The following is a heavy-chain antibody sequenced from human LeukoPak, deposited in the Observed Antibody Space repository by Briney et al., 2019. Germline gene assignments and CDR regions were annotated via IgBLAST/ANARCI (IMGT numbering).Heavy chain of an antibody. V-gene: IGHV3-30*18. CDR2: ISYDGSNK. CDR3: AKDYDILISNYHYFGMDV. CDR1: GFTFSSYG. D-gene: IGHD3-9*01. J-gene: IGHJ6*02. Sequence: PGRSLRLSCGASGFTFSSYGMHWVRQAPGKGLGWVAVISYDGSNKYYADSVKGRFTISRDNSKNTLYLQMNSLRAEDTAVYYCAKDYDILISNYHYFGMDVWGQGTTVTVSS.